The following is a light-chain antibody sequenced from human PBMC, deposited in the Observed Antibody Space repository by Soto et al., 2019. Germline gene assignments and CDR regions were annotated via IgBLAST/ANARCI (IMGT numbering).Light chain of an antibody. CDR2: DVN. CDR3: SSYTSTSTLV. CDR1: SSDVGGYNY. Sequence: QSALTQPASVSGSPGQSITISCTGTSSDVGGYNYVSWYQQHPGKAPKLIIYDVNSRPSGVSSRFSGSKSGNTASLTISGLQAEDEADYYCSSYTSTSTLVFGTGTQLTVL. J-gene: IGLJ1*01. V-gene: IGLV2-14*01.